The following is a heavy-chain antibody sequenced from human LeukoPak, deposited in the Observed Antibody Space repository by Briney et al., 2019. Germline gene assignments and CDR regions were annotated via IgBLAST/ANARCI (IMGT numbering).Heavy chain of an antibody. J-gene: IGHJ4*02. CDR1: GFTFSSYE. Sequence: GGSLRLSCAASGFTFSSYEMNWVRQAPGKGLEWVSYISSSGSTIYYADSVKGRFTISRDNAKNSLYLQMNSLRAEDTAVYYCARVFPSGVDSSGYYLDYWGQGTLVTVSS. CDR2: ISSSGSTI. D-gene: IGHD3-22*01. V-gene: IGHV3-48*03. CDR3: ARVFPSGVDSSGYYLDY.